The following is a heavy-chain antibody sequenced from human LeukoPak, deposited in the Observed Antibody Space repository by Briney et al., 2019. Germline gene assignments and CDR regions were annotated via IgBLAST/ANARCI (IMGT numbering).Heavy chain of an antibody. CDR3: ARAQQQLVDDAFDI. D-gene: IGHD6-13*01. CDR2: INPNSGGT. Sequence: ASVKVSCKASGYTFTGYYMHWVRQAPGQGLEWMGWINPNSGGTNYAQKFQGRVTMTRDTSISTAYMELSSLRSEDTAVYYCARAQQQLVDDAFDIWGQGTMVTVSS. J-gene: IGHJ3*02. CDR1: GYTFTGYY. V-gene: IGHV1-2*02.